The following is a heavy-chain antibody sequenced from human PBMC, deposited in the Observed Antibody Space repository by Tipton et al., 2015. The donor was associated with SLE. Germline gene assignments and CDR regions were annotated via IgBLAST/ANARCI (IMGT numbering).Heavy chain of an antibody. Sequence: LRLSCAASGFTVNSRYMSWVRQSPGKGLEWIGYIYYSGSTNYNPSLKSRVTISVDTSKNQFSLKLSSVTAADTAVYYCARVPAFYYYYMDVWGKGTTVTVSS. CDR3: ARVPAFYYYYMDV. V-gene: IGHV4-59*02. CDR1: GFTVNSRY. J-gene: IGHJ6*03. D-gene: IGHD2-2*01. CDR2: IYYSGST.